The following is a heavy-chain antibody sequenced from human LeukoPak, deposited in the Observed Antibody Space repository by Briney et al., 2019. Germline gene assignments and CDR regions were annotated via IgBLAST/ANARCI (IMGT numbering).Heavy chain of an antibody. V-gene: IGHV4-59*08. CDR2: IYYSGTT. J-gene: IGHJ5*02. CDR1: GGSISSYY. CDR3: ARGSITMVRGVIESWFDP. Sequence: NTSETLSLTCTVSGGSISSYYWSWIRQPPGKGLDWIGYIYYSGTTNYNPSLKSRVTISVDTSKNQFSLKLSSVTAADTAVYYCARGSITMVRGVIESWFDPWGQGTLVTVSS. D-gene: IGHD3-10*01.